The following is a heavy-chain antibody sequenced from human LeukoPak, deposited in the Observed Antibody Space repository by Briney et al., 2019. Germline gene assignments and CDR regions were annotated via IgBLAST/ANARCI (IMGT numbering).Heavy chain of an antibody. CDR2: IYHSGST. CDR1: GGSISSSNW. J-gene: IGHJ4*02. D-gene: IGHD3-22*01. CDR3: ARVRPDYYDSSGLIDY. V-gene: IGHV4-4*02. Sequence: SETLSLTCAVSGGSISSSNWWSWVRQPPGKGLEWIGEIYHSGSTNYNPSLKSRVTISVDKSKNQFSLKLSSVTAADTAVYYCARVRPDYYDSSGLIDYWGQGTLVTVSS.